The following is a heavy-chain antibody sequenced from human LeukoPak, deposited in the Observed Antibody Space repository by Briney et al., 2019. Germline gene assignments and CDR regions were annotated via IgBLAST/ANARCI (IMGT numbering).Heavy chain of an antibody. J-gene: IGHJ3*02. CDR3: ARVPPPYDILTGYLPDAFDI. CDR2: MNPNSGNT. Sequence: GASVKVSCKASGYTFTNYDINWVRQATGQGLEWMGWMNPNSGNTAYAQKLQGRVTMTTDTSTSTAYMELRSLRSDDTAVYYCARVPPPYDILTGYLPDAFDIWGQGTMVTVSS. D-gene: IGHD3-9*01. V-gene: IGHV1-8*01. CDR1: GYTFTNYD.